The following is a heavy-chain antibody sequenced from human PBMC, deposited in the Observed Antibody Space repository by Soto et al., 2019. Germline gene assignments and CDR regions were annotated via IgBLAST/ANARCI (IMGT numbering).Heavy chain of an antibody. D-gene: IGHD3-22*01. J-gene: IGHJ4*02. Sequence: QVQLVQSGAEVKKPGASVKVSCKASGYTFITYGVSWVRQAPGQGLDWLGWISTYNGNTRYAERLQGRVTMTTDTTTNTDYMELRNLRSDDTAVYYCARGPTDYYDNSANYFFDYWGQGTLVTVSS. CDR1: GYTFITYG. V-gene: IGHV1-18*01. CDR3: ARGPTDYYDNSANYFFDY. CDR2: ISTYNGNT.